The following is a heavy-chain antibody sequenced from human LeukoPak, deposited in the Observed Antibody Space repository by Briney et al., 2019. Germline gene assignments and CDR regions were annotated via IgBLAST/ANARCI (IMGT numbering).Heavy chain of an antibody. CDR1: GGSISSYY. CDR2: IFYTGSI. D-gene: IGHD3-10*01. V-gene: IGHV4-59*01. Sequence: SETLSLTCTVSGGSISSYYWNWIRQPPGKGLEWIGCIFYTGSIHYSPSLRSRVTISVDTSRNQFSLKLSSVTAADTAVYSCARFRGPWYFDLWGRGTLVTVSS. J-gene: IGHJ2*01. CDR3: ARFRGPWYFDL.